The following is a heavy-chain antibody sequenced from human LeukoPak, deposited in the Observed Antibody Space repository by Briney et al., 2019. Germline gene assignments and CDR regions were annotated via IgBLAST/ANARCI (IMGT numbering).Heavy chain of an antibody. CDR1: GYTFTGYY. J-gene: IGHJ4*02. Sequence: ASVKVSCKASGYTFTGYYMHSVRQAAGQGLEWMGWINPNSGGTNYAQKFQGRVTMTRDTSIRTAYMELSRLRSADTAVYYCARDTCSSTSCYTIGYWGQGTLVTVSS. D-gene: IGHD2-2*02. CDR3: ARDTCSSTSCYTIGY. CDR2: INPNSGGT. V-gene: IGHV1-2*02.